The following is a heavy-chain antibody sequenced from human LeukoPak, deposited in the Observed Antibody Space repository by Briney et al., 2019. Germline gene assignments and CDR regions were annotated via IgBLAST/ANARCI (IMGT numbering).Heavy chain of an antibody. CDR2: ISSSSTT. V-gene: IGHV3-48*01. D-gene: IGHD3-22*01. CDR1: GFTFSTYS. CDR3: ARDEGYESSGWFVY. J-gene: IGHJ4*02. Sequence: GGSLRPSCAASGFTFSTYSMNWVRQAPGKGLEWVSYISSSSTTYYADSVKGRFTISRDNAKNSLYLQMNSLRAEDTAVYYCARDEGYESSGWFVYWGQGTLVTVSS.